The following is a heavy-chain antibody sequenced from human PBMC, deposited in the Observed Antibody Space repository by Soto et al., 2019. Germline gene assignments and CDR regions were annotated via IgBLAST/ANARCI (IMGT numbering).Heavy chain of an antibody. D-gene: IGHD2-15*01. CDR1: GFTFSSYA. CDR3: ARDFSMAVVGPGY. CDR2: ISYDGSNK. Sequence: QVQLVESGGGVVQPGRSLRLSCAASGFTFSSYAMHWVRQAPGKGLEWVAVISYDGSNKYYADSVKDRFTISRDNSKDTVYLQMNSLRAEDTTVYYCARDFSMAVVGPGYWGQGTLVTVSS. J-gene: IGHJ4*02. V-gene: IGHV3-30-3*01.